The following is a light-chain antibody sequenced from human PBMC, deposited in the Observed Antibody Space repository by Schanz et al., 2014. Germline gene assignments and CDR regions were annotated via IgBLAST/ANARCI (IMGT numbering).Light chain of an antibody. CDR2: GAS. Sequence: EIVLTQSPGTLSLSPGERASLSCRASRSISGNLAWYQLKPGQAPRLLIYGASTRATGIPPRFSGRGSGTEFTLTISRVQSEDSAVYYCQQYNNWPPWTFGQGTKVEIK. CDR1: RSISGN. V-gene: IGKV3-15*01. J-gene: IGKJ1*01. CDR3: QQYNNWPPWT.